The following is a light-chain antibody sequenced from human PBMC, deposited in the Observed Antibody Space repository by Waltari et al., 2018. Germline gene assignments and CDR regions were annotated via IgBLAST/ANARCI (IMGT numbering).Light chain of an antibody. J-gene: IGKJ2*01. CDR1: QSLLHSNGYNY. CDR2: LGS. V-gene: IGKV2-28*01. Sequence: DIVLTQTPLSLPVTPGEPAPISCRSSQSLLHSNGYNYLDWYLQKPGQSPQVVVFLGSRRASGGPDRISGIGSGTEFILRITRVEAADVGIYHCMQTLQTPYTFGQGTKLEI. CDR3: MQTLQTPYT.